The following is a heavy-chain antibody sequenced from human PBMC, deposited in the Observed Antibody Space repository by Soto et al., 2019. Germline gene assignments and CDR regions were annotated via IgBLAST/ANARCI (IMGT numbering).Heavy chain of an antibody. CDR1: GYGFTTYG. CDR2: ISAHNGNT. Sequence: QVHLVQSGAEVKKPGASVKVSCKGSGYGFTTYGITWMRQAPGQGLEWMAWISAHNGNTNYAQKLQGRVTVTRDTSTSTAYMDLRSLRSDDTAVYYCARGKYGDYWGQGALVTVSS. D-gene: IGHD2-2*01. CDR3: ARGKYGDY. V-gene: IGHV1-18*01. J-gene: IGHJ4*02.